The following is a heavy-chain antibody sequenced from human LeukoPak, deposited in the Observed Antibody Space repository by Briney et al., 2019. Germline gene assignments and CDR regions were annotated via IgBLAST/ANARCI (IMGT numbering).Heavy chain of an antibody. CDR1: GGSISSGGYY. Sequence: PSEALSLTCTVSGGSISSGGYYWSWIRQHPGKGLEWIGYIYYSGSTHYNPSLKSRVTISVDTSKNQFSLKLSSVTAADTAVYYCARDMTDWWFDPWGQGTLVTVSS. CDR2: IYYSGST. D-gene: IGHD3-9*01. CDR3: ARDMTDWWFDP. J-gene: IGHJ5*02. V-gene: IGHV4-31*03.